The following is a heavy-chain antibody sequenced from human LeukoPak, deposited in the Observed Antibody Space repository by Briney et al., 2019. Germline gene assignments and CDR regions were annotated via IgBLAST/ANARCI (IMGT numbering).Heavy chain of an antibody. V-gene: IGHV4-34*01. Sequence: PSETLSLTCAVYGGSFSGYYWSWIRQPPGKGLEWIGEINHSGSTNYNPSLKSRVTVSADPSKTQFSLKLTSVTAADTAVYYCATRGDYSDTSGNSYDALDIWGQGTMVTVSS. CDR3: ATRGDYSDTSGNSYDALDI. J-gene: IGHJ3*02. D-gene: IGHD3-22*01. CDR2: INHSGST. CDR1: GGSFSGYY.